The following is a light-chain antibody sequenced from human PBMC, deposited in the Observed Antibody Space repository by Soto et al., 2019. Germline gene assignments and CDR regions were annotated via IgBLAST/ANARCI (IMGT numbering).Light chain of an antibody. CDR2: DAS. V-gene: IGKV3-11*01. Sequence: EIVLTQSPATLSLSPGERATLSCRASQSVSSYLAWYQQKPGQAPRLLIYDASNRATGIPARFSGSGSGTDFTLTISSLEPEDFAVYYCQQRGTFGQGTKM. J-gene: IGKJ1*01. CDR1: QSVSSY. CDR3: QQRGT.